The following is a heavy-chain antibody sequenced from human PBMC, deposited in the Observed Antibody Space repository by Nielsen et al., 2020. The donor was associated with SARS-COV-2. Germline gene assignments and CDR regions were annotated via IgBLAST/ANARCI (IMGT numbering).Heavy chain of an antibody. J-gene: IGHJ4*02. Sequence: GGSLRLSCAASGFSFSNFGMHWVRQAPGKGLEWVAFIWYDGTNKYYVDSVKGRFTISRDNSKNTLYLQMNSLRAEDTAVYYCAKDGDSNPWGEYYFDYWGQGTLVTVSS. V-gene: IGHV3-30*02. CDR2: IWYDGTNK. CDR3: AKDGDSNPWGEYYFDY. D-gene: IGHD3-16*01. CDR1: GFSFSNFG.